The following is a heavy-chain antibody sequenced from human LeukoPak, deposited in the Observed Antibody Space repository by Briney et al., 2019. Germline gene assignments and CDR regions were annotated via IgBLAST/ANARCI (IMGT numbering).Heavy chain of an antibody. D-gene: IGHD6-19*01. V-gene: IGHV4-59*11. Sequence: SETLSLTCTVSRDSINSHYWSWIRQPPGKGLEWIGYIYYSGSTNYNPSLKSRVTISVDTSKNQFSLKLGSVTAADTAVYYCARDIAVAGRAWGMDVWGQGTTVTVSS. J-gene: IGHJ6*02. CDR2: IYYSGST. CDR3: ARDIAVAGRAWGMDV. CDR1: RDSINSHY.